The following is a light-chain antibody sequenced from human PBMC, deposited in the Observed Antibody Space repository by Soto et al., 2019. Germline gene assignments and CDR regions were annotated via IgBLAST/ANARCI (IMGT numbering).Light chain of an antibody. J-gene: IGKJ1*01. V-gene: IGKV1-17*01. CDR2: AAS. Sequence: IQMTQTPPSVSASVGDRLAITCRASQVITNDLGWYQQKPGKAPKRLIYAASTLQSGVPSRFSGSGSGTEFTLTISSLQPEDVATYYCLQLNTYPWTFGQGTKVDI. CDR1: QVITND. CDR3: LQLNTYPWT.